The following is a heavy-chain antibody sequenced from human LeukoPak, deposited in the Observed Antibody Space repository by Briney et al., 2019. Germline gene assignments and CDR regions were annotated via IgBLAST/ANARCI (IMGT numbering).Heavy chain of an antibody. D-gene: IGHD3-22*01. CDR3: AKVYDSSGYYLSDAFDI. CDR2: ISGRGGDT. V-gene: IGHV3-23*01. J-gene: IGHJ3*02. Sequence: GGSLRLSCSASGFTFISYAMSWGRPAPGEGVEWGSAISGRGGDTYYADSVKGRSIISRDNSKNTLYLQMNSLRAEDTAVYHCAKVYDSSGYYLSDAFDIWGQGTMVTVSS. CDR1: GFTFISYA.